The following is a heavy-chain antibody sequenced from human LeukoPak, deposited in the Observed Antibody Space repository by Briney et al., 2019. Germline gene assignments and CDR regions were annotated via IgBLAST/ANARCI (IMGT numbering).Heavy chain of an antibody. J-gene: IGHJ4*02. D-gene: IGHD2-2*01. CDR3: ARVQGYCSTTSCYPHY. Sequence: EASVKVSCKASGYTLTNYALNWVRQAPGQGLEWMGWINTNTGNPTYAQGFTGRFVFSLDTSVNTAYLQIRSLKAEDTAIYYCARVQGYCSTTSCYPHYWGQGTLVTVSS. CDR1: GYTLTNYA. CDR2: INTNTGNP. V-gene: IGHV7-4-1*02.